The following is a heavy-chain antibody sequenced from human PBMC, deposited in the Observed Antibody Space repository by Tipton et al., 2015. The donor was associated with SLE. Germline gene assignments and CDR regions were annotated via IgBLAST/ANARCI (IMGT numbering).Heavy chain of an antibody. CDR3: ARLADYGDYVIGS. CDR2: ITQRGGS. J-gene: IGHJ5*02. D-gene: IGHD4-17*01. CDR1: GGSVSSGSYY. Sequence: TLSLTCTVSGGSVSSGSYYWTWIRQPPGRGLEWIGYITQRGGSTYNPTLRSRVTISLDTSRTQFSLRLTSMTAADTAVYYCARLADYGDYVIGSWGQGTLVTVSS. V-gene: IGHV4-61*01.